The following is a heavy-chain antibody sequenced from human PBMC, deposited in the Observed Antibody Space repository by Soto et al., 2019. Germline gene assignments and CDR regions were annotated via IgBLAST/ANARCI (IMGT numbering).Heavy chain of an antibody. V-gene: IGHV4-39*01. D-gene: IGHD3-16*01. CDR1: GGSISSSSYY. CDR3: ASRPITFGGGRN. CDR2: IYYSGST. J-gene: IGHJ4*02. Sequence: QLQLQESGPGLVKPSETLSLTCTVSGGSISSSSYYWGWIRQPPGKGLEWIGSIYYSGSTYYNPSLKSRVTISVDTSKNQFSLKLSSVTAADTAVYYCASRPITFGGGRNWGQGTLVTVSS.